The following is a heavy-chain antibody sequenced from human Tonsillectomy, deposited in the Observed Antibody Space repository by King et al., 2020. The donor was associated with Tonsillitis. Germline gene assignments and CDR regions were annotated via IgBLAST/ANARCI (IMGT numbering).Heavy chain of an antibody. CDR3: AHTLLYCSGGSCQEGWFDP. CDR1: GFSLSTSGVG. V-gene: IGHV2-5*01. Sequence: TLKESGPTLVKPTQTLTLPCTFSGFSLSTSGVGVGWIRQPPGKALEWLALIYWNDDKRYSPSLKSRLTITKDTSKNQVVLTMTNMDPVDTATYYCAHTLLYCSGGSCQEGWFDPWGQGTLVTVSS. J-gene: IGHJ5*02. D-gene: IGHD2-15*01. CDR2: IYWNDDK.